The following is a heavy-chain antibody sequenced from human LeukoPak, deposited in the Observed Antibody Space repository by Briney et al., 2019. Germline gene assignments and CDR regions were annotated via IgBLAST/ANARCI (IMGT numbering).Heavy chain of an antibody. Sequence: GGSLRLSCAASGFTFSSYGMHWVRQAPGKGLEWVAVISYDGSNKYYADSVKGRFTISRDNSKNTLYLQMNSLRAEDTAVYYCARDTYGSGSYYNAPLDYWGQGTLVTVSS. J-gene: IGHJ4*02. D-gene: IGHD3-10*01. CDR2: ISYDGSNK. CDR3: ARDTYGSGSYYNAPLDY. CDR1: GFTFSSYG. V-gene: IGHV3-30*03.